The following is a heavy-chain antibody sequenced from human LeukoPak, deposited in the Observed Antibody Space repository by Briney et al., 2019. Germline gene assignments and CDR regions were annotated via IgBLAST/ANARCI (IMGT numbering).Heavy chain of an antibody. CDR1: GGSIRNYY. CDR3: ARDLGGGWYYGFDI. CDR2: IYYSGST. V-gene: IGHV4-59*12. D-gene: IGHD2-21*02. J-gene: IGHJ3*02. Sequence: SETLSLTCTVSGGSIRNYYWSWIRQPPGKELEWIGYIYYSGSTIYNPSLQSRVTISLDTSKNQFSLKLDSVTAADTAIYYCARDLGGGWYYGFDIWGQGTLVTVSS.